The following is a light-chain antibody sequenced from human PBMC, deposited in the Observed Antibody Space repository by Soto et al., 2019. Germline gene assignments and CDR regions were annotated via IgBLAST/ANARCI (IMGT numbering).Light chain of an antibody. CDR1: QGISNY. Sequence: IQLTQSPSSLSASVGDRVTITCRASQGISNYLAWYQQKPGKVPKLLIYAASTLQSGVPSRFSGSGSGTDFTLTISSLQPEDVATYYCQKYNSATTFGQGTKVDIK. CDR3: QKYNSATT. V-gene: IGKV1-27*01. J-gene: IGKJ1*01. CDR2: AAS.